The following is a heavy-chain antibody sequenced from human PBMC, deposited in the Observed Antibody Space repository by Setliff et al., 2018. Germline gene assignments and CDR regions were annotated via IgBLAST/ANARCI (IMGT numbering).Heavy chain of an antibody. CDR2: ITHRRVT. J-gene: IGHJ6*03. Sequence: PSETLSLTCAVYGGSFSDFYWIWIRRPPGEGLEWIGEITHRRVTTYNPSLQSRAAISLDTSKRRFSLKLGSVSAADTAVYYCARGRDVFPVPPYMDVWAEGTTVTVSS. CDR3: ARGRDVFPVPPYMDV. D-gene: IGHD3-10*02. V-gene: IGHV4-34*01. CDR1: GGSFSDFY.